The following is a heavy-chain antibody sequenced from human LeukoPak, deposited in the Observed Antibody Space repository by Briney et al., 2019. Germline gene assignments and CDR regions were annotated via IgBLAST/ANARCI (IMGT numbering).Heavy chain of an antibody. Sequence: SVTVSCKASGGTFSSYAISWVRQAPGQGLEWMGRIIPILGIANYAQKFQGRVTITADKSTSTAYMELSSLRSEDTAVYYCAREHCSSTSCERLDYYYYGMDVWGQGTTVTVSS. J-gene: IGHJ6*02. V-gene: IGHV1-69*04. D-gene: IGHD2-2*01. CDR2: IIPILGIA. CDR3: AREHCSSTSCERLDYYYYGMDV. CDR1: GGTFSSYA.